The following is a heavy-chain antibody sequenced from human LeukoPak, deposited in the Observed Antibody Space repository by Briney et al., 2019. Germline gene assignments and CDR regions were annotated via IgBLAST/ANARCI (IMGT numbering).Heavy chain of an antibody. CDR3: AREGYSTSSGPRPNWFDP. Sequence: ASMTVSCKASGYTFTSYDINWVRQATGQGLEWMGWMNPNSGNTGYAQKFQGRVTITRNTSISTAYMELSSLRSEDTAVYYCAREGYSTSSGPRPNWFDPWGQGTLVTVSS. D-gene: IGHD6-6*01. CDR1: GYTFTSYD. CDR2: MNPNSGNT. V-gene: IGHV1-8*03. J-gene: IGHJ5*02.